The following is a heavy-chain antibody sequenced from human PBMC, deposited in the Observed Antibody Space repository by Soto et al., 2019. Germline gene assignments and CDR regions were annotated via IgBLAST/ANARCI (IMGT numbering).Heavy chain of an antibody. CDR2: IIPILGIA. J-gene: IGHJ4*02. D-gene: IGHD4-17*01. CDR3: ARDTTLYGEVDY. Sequence: SVKVSCKTSGYTFTSYGISWVRQAPGQGLEWMGRIIPILGIANYAQKFQGRVTITADKSTSTAYMELRSLRSDDTAVYYCARDTTLYGEVDYWGQGTLVTVS. CDR1: GYTFTSYG. V-gene: IGHV1-69*04.